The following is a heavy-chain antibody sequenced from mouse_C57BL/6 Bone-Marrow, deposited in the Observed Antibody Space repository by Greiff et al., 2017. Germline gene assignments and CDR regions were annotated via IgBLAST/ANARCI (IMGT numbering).Heavy chain of an antibody. CDR2: SRNKANDYTT. V-gene: IGHV7-1*01. J-gene: IGHJ4*01. CDR3: ARDEDSTGYRDYAMDY. CDR1: GFTFSDFY. Sequence: EVMLVESGGGLVQSGRSLRLSCATSGFTFSDFYMEWVRQAPGKGLEWIAASRNKANDYTTAYSASVKGRFIVSRDTSHSILYLQMNALRAEDTAIYYCARDEDSTGYRDYAMDYWGQGTSVTVSS. D-gene: IGHD3-2*02.